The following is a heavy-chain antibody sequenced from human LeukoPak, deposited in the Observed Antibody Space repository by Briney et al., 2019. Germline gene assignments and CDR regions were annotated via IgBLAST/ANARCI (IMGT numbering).Heavy chain of an antibody. J-gene: IGHJ6*02. CDR1: GFTFSNAW. V-gene: IGHV3-15*01. D-gene: IGHD3-22*01. Sequence: GGSLRLSCAASGFTFSNAWMSWVRQAPGKGREGVGRIKSKTDGGTTDYAAPVKGRFTISREDSKNTLYLQVNSLKTDDTAEYYCTTDQNSGYYYGLSYYYYYGMVVWGQGTTVTVSS. CDR2: IKSKTDGGTT. CDR3: TTDQNSGYYYGLSYYYYYGMVV.